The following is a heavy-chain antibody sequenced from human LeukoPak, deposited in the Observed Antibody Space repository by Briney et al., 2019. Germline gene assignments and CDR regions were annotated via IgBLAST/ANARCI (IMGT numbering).Heavy chain of an antibody. V-gene: IGHV4-34*01. J-gene: IGHJ4*03. CDR3: ARGPTISETGYFDY. D-gene: IGHD1-1*01. CDR1: GGSFSAYY. CDR2: INHRGDA. Sequence: SETLSLTCAVYGGSFSAYYWSWIRQSPGKGLEWIAEINHRGDANYNPSVKSRVSISVDTSKNQFSLKVTSLTAADTAVYYCARGPTISETGYFDYWGQGTLVTVSS.